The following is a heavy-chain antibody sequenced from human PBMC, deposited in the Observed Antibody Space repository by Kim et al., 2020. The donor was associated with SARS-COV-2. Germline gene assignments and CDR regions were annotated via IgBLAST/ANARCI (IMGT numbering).Heavy chain of an antibody. CDR2: ISSNGGST. Sequence: GGSLRLSCSASGFTFSSYAMHWVRQAPGKGLEYVSAISSNGGSTYYADSVKGRFTISRDNSKNTLYLQMSSLRAEDTAVYYCVKVLSGYQLLFDPIENAFDIWGQGTMVTVSS. J-gene: IGHJ3*02. D-gene: IGHD2-2*01. CDR1: GFTFSSYA. V-gene: IGHV3-64D*06. CDR3: VKVLSGYQLLFDPIENAFDI.